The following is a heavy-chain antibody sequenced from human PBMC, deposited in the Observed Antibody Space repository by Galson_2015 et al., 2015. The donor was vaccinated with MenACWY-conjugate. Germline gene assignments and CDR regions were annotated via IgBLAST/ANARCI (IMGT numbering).Heavy chain of an antibody. D-gene: IGHD6-13*01. CDR2: INTYNGNT. J-gene: IGHJ4*02. CDR1: GYTFSTFG. CDR3: AREMGYFDH. Sequence: SVKVSCKASGYTFSTFGFSWVRQAPGQGLEWMGWINTYNGNTNYAQKFQGRLTITTDTSTSTAYMELRSLTSDDTALYYCAREMGYFDHWGQGSLVTVSS. V-gene: IGHV1-18*01.